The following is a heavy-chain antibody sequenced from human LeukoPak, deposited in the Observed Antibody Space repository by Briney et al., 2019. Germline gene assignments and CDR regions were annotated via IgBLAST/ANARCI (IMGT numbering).Heavy chain of an antibody. Sequence: GGSLRLSCEASGFTFSNYAMAWVRQSPGKGLEWVSGVTGSGGHTYYADSVKGRFTSSRDNSKNTLYLQMNSLRAEDTAVYYCTKDLTDYHYYYTDVWGKGTTVIVSS. V-gene: IGHV3-23*01. CDR3: TKDLTDYHYYYTDV. CDR2: VTGSGGHT. J-gene: IGHJ6*03. D-gene: IGHD2-21*02. CDR1: GFTFSNYA.